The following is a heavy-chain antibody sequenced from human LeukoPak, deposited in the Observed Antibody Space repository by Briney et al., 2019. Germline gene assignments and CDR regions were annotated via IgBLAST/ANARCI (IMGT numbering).Heavy chain of an antibody. CDR2: IRYDGSNK. CDR1: GFTFSSYE. CDR3: AKDRSDYCSSTSCYVPLFDY. J-gene: IGHJ4*02. Sequence: GGSLRLSCAASGFTFSSYEMNWVRQAPGKGLEWVAFIRYDGSNKYYADSVKGRFTISRDNSKNTLYLQMNSLRAEDTAVYYCAKDRSDYCSSTSCYVPLFDYWGQGTLVTVPS. D-gene: IGHD2-2*01. V-gene: IGHV3-30*02.